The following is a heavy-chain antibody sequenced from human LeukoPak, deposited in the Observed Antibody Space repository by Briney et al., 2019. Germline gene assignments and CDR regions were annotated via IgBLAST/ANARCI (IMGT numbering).Heavy chain of an antibody. CDR3: ARGWIVVVTDAFDI. CDR1: GVSVSSGSYY. D-gene: IGHD3-22*01. CDR2: IYYSGST. J-gene: IGHJ3*02. Sequence: SETLSLTCTVSGVSVSSGSYYWSWIRQPPGKGLEWIGYIYYSGSTNYNPSLKSRVTISVDTSKNQFSLKLSSVTAADTAVYYCARGWIVVVTDAFDIWGQGTMVTVSS. V-gene: IGHV4-61*01.